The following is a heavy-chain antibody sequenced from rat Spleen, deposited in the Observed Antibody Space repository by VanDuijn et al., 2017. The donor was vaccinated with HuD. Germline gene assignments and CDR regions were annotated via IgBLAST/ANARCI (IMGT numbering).Heavy chain of an antibody. J-gene: IGHJ1*01. CDR1: GFTLSDYG. D-gene: IGHD3-8*01. CDR3: SRKDPPSYWYFDF. V-gene: IGHV5-34*01. Sequence: EVQLVESGGGLVQPGRSLKLSCVASGFTLSDYGMNWIRQAPGKGLEWVAYISSSSGSLYYADTVMGRFTFSRDNAKNTLYLQLSSLRSEDTALYYCSRKDPPSYWYFDFWGPGTMVTVSS. CDR2: ISSSSGSL.